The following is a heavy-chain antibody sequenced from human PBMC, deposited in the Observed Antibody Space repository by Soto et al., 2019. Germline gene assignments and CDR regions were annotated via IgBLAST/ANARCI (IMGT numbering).Heavy chain of an antibody. CDR3: ARDYGGNSLWFDY. CDR1: GFTFSSYS. V-gene: IGHV3-21*01. D-gene: IGHD4-17*01. J-gene: IGHJ4*02. CDR2: ISSSSSYI. Sequence: EVQLVESGGGLVKPGGSLRLSCAASGFTFSSYSMNWVRQAPGKGLEWVSSISSSSSYIYYADSVKGRFTISRDNAKSSLYLQMNSLRAEDTAVYHCARDYGGNSLWFDYWGQGTLVTVSS.